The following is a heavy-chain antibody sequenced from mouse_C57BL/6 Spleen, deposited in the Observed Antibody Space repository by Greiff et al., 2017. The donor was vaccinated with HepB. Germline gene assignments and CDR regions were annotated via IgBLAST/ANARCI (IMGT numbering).Heavy chain of an antibody. J-gene: IGHJ4*01. V-gene: IGHV5-6*01. Sequence: EVQVVESGGDLVKPGGSLKLSCAASGFTFSSYGMSWVRQTPDKRLEWVATISSGGSYTYYPDSVKGRFTISRDNAKNTLYLQMSSLKSEDTAMYYCARQGMDYWGQGTSVTVSS. CDR1: GFTFSSYG. CDR2: ISSGGSYT. CDR3: ARQGMDY.